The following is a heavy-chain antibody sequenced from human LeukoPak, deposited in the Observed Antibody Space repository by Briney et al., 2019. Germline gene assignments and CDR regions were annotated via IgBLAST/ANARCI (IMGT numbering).Heavy chain of an antibody. Sequence: ASVRVSCKASGYTFTSYDINWVRQAPGQGLEWRGWMNPNSGNTGYAQKFQGRVTMTRNTSISTAYMELSSLRSEDTAVYYCARGAPGYCSGGSCYPSGVQWGQGTLVTVSS. CDR1: GYTFTSYD. D-gene: IGHD2-15*01. CDR2: MNPNSGNT. CDR3: ARGAPGYCSGGSCYPSGVQ. V-gene: IGHV1-8*01. J-gene: IGHJ4*02.